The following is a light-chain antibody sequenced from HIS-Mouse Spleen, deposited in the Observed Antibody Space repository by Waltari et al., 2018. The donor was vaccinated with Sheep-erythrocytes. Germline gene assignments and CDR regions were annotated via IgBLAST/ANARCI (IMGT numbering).Light chain of an antibody. V-gene: IGLV3-10*01. CDR2: EDS. J-gene: IGLJ2*01. Sequence: SYELTQPPSVSVSPGQTARITCSGDALPKKYAYWYPQKSGQAPVLVIYEDSKRPSGIPERLSGSSSGKRATLTISGAQVEEEADYYCYSTDSSGNHRVFGGGTKLTVL. CDR1: ALPKKY. CDR3: YSTDSSGNHRV.